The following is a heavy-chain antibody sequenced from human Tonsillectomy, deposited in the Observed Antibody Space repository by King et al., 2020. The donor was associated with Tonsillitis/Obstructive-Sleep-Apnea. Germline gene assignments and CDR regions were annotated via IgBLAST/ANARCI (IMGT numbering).Heavy chain of an antibody. CDR1: WFTVSSNY. CDR2: IYNGGCR. CDR3: ARDWGGFWSGLDY. V-gene: IGHV3-53*01. D-gene: IGHD3-3*01. Sequence: VQLVESGGGLIQPGGSLRLSCAASWFTVSSNYMSWVRQAPGKGLAWGSVIYNGGCRYYADSVKGRFTISRDNSKNTLYLQMNSLRAEETAVYYCARDWGGFWSGLDYWGQGTLVTVSS. J-gene: IGHJ4*02.